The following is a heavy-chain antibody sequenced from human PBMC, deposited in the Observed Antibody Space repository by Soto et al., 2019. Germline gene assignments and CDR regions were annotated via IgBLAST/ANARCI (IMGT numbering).Heavy chain of an antibody. V-gene: IGHV4-59*01. CDR2: IYYSGRT. CDR1: GDSISSYY. J-gene: IGHJ4*02. D-gene: IGHD2-15*01. Sequence: SETLSLTCTVSGDSISSYYWTWIRQPPGKGLEYIGYIYYSGRTYYNPSLKSRVTISVDTSKNQFSLKLSSVTAADTAVYYCARGHLGITTTGTWYDFDYWGQGTLVTVS. CDR3: ARGHLGITTTGTWYDFDY.